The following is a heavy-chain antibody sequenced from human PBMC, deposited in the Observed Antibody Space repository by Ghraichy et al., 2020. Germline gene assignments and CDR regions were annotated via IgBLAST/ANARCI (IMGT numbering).Heavy chain of an antibody. J-gene: IGHJ4*02. CDR1: GFTFSDYW. CDR3: ARWDY. V-gene: IGHV3-7*03. Sequence: GESLNISCEASGFTFSDYWMFWVRQAPGKGPEFVANIKQDGSEKNYGGSVKGRFTISRDNAKSSVYLQMNSLRAEDTAVYYCARWDYWGQGTLVTVSS. CDR2: IKQDGSEK.